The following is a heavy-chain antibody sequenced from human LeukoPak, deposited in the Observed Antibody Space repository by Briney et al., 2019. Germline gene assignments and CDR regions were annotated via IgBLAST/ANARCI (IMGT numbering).Heavy chain of an antibody. CDR3: ARLFTRAWEYRYGMDV. D-gene: IGHD1-26*01. J-gene: IGHJ6*02. Sequence: SETLSLTCTVSGGSIRTDGSYWAWIRQPPGKGLEWIGSIYIDGITHYNSSLQSRVTLSIDTSKNHFSLRLPSVTAADTAVFYCARLFTRAWEYRYGMDVWGQGTAVTVSS. CDR1: GGSIRTDGSY. V-gene: IGHV4-39*02. CDR2: IYIDGIT.